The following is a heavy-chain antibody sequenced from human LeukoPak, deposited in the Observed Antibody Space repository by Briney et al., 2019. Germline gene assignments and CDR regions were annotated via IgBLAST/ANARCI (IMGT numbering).Heavy chain of an antibody. J-gene: IGHJ4*02. CDR1: GFPLSYYV. Sequence: GGSLSLSCVASGFPLSYYVMHWVRQAPGKAPAWVAVLIGSSGATDYADSVKGRFTISRDNSKNTLFLQMNGLRAEDTAIYYGAKGAYDYIEIAYFDYWGQGALVTVSS. CDR2: LIGSSGAT. D-gene: IGHD5-12*01. CDR3: AKGAYDYIEIAYFDY. V-gene: IGHV3-23*01.